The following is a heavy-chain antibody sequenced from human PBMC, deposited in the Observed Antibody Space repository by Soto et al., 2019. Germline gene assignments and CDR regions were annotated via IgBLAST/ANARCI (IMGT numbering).Heavy chain of an antibody. CDR1: GGSISSGGYY. J-gene: IGHJ5*02. Sequence: SETLSLTCTVSGGSISSGGYYWSWIRQHPGKGLEWIGYIYYSGSTYYNPSLKSRVTISVDTSKNQFSLKLSSVTAADTAVYYCAREIYYGDYLPPTNWFDPWGQGTLVTVS. CDR3: AREIYYGDYLPPTNWFDP. D-gene: IGHD4-17*01. CDR2: IYYSGST. V-gene: IGHV4-31*03.